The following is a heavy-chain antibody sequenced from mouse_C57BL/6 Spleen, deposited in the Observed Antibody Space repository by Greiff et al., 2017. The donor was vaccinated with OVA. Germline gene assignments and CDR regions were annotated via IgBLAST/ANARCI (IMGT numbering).Heavy chain of an antibody. J-gene: IGHJ3*01. V-gene: IGHV1-18*01. D-gene: IGHD2-2*01. CDR1: GYTFTDYN. CDR2: INPNNGGT. CDR3: ARGGYDVSWFAY. Sequence: VQLKESGPELVKPGASVKIPCKASGYTFTDYNMDWVKQSHGKSLEWIGDINPNNGGTIYNQKFKGKATLTVDKSSSTAYMELRSLTSEDTAVYYCARGGYDVSWFAYWGQGTLVTVSA.